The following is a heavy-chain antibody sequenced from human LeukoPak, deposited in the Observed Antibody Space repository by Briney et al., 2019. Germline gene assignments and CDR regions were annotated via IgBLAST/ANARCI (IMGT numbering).Heavy chain of an antibody. D-gene: IGHD4-17*01. CDR3: RRDPNGDYVGAFDS. CDR2: INGGHYPT. CDR1: GFSFSNFA. Sequence: PGGSLSLSCAASGFSFSNFAMTWVRQAPGKGLEWVSSINGGHYPTYNTDSVKGRFTISRDNSKNTLYLQMNSLRVDDTAVYYCRRDPNGDYVGAFDSWGQGTLVTVSS. J-gene: IGHJ5*01. V-gene: IGHV3-23*01.